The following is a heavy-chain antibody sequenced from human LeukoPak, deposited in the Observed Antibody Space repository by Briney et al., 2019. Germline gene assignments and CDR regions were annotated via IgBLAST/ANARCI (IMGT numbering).Heavy chain of an antibody. J-gene: IGHJ4*02. CDR1: GFTLSTYG. CDR3: AKALSSSWFEGLDN. D-gene: IGHD6-13*01. V-gene: IGHV3-33*06. Sequence: GGSLRLSCAASGFTLSTYGMYWVRQAPGKGLEWVAVIWNDGSNKHYADSVKGRFTISRDNSKNTLDLQMNSLRAEDTAVYYCAKALSSSWFEGLDNWGQGTLVTVSS. CDR2: IWNDGSNK.